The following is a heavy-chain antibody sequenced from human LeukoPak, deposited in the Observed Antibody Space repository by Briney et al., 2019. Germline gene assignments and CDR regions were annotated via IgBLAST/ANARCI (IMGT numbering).Heavy chain of an antibody. J-gene: IGHJ4*02. CDR2: INTDGAVT. V-gene: IGHV3-74*01. Sequence: GGSLRLSCAASGFTFSKYWMLWVRQAPGKGLESVSRINTDGAVTTYADSVKGRFTVSRDKADNTMFLQMNSVRDEDTAVYYCATKQWLAPPPDSWGQGTPVTVSS. CDR3: ATKQWLAPPPDS. CDR1: GFTFSKYW. D-gene: IGHD6-19*01.